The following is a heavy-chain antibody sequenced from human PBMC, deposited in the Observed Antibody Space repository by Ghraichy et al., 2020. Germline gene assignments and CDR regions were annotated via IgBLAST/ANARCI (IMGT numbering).Heavy chain of an antibody. V-gene: IGHV1-2*02. D-gene: IGHD6-19*01. CDR3: ARDKGDSSGWYQRAYYFDY. Sequence: ASVKVSCKASGYTFTGYYMHWVRQAPGQGLEWMGWINPNSGGTNYAQKFQGRVTMTRDTSISTAYMELSRLRSDDTAVYYCARDKGDSSGWYQRAYYFDYWGQGTLVTVSS. CDR1: GYTFTGYY. J-gene: IGHJ4*02. CDR2: INPNSGGT.